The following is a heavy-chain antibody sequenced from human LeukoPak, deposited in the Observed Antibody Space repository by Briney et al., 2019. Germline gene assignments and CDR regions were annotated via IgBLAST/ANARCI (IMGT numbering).Heavy chain of an antibody. D-gene: IGHD3-16*01. CDR2: IKEDGSVK. Sequence: GGSLRLSCEASGFTFSNYWMSWVRQAPGKGLEWLANIKEDGSVKYYVDSVKGRFTISRDNAKNLLFLQMNSLRAEDTAVYSCARGRRDSEYVGGLGYWGQGILVTVST. V-gene: IGHV3-7*03. J-gene: IGHJ4*02. CDR3: ARGRRDSEYVGGLGY. CDR1: GFTFSNYW.